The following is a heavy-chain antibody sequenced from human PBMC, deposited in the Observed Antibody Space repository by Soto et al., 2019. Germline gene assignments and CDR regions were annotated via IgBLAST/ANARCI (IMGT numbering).Heavy chain of an antibody. Sequence: HPGGSLRLSCAASGFTFSSYAMHWVRQAPGKGLEWVAVISNNSSYIYYADSVKGRFTISRDNAKNSLYLQMNSLRAEDTAVYYCARGEVLREPESLYFDYWGQGTLVTVSS. D-gene: IGHD1-26*01. CDR1: GFTFSSYA. J-gene: IGHJ4*02. CDR2: ISNNSSYI. V-gene: IGHV3-30-3*01. CDR3: ARGEVLREPESLYFDY.